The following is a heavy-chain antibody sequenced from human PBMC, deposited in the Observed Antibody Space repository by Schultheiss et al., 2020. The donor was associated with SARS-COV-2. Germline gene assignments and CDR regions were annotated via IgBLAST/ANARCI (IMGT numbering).Heavy chain of an antibody. V-gene: IGHV3-23*01. Sequence: GESLKISCTASGFTFGDYAMSWFRQAPGKGLEWVSAISGSGGSTYYADSVKGRFTISRDNARNSLFLDINSLRAEDTAVYYCAKTCYYYGMDVWGQGTTVTVSS. J-gene: IGHJ6*02. CDR2: ISGSGGST. CDR3: AKTCYYYGMDV. CDR1: GFTFGDYA.